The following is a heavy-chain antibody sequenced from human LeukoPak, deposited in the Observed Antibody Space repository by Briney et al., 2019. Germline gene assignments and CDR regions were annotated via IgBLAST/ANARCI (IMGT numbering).Heavy chain of an antibody. CDR2: ITPFFETR. Sequence: ASVKVSCKASGDTFSSSSISWVRQAPGQGFEWMGKITPFFETRSYAQKFQGRVIFTADKSTHTAYMELTSLTSEDTAIYYCARGVREHNWNDGEAFDPWGQGTLVTVSS. J-gene: IGHJ5*01. V-gene: IGHV1-69*06. CDR3: ARGVREHNWNDGEAFDP. CDR1: GDTFSSSS. D-gene: IGHD1-20*01.